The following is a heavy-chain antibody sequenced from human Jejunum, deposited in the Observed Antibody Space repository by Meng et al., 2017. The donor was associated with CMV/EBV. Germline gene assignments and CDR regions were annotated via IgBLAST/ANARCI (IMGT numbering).Heavy chain of an antibody. J-gene: IGHJ4*02. CDR3: ARDRYCTNGVCYTHFDS. V-gene: IGHV3-11*06. D-gene: IGHD2-8*01. Sequence: QGQRGGSGGGLAKPGGSLRLSCAASGFTFDDYYMNWIRQAPGKGLEWVSSVSSVSSYTNYADSVKGRFTISRDNAKNSLYLQMNSLRAEDTAVYYCARDRYCTNGVCYTHFDSWGQGTLVTVSS. CDR2: VSSVSSYT. CDR1: GFTFDDYY.